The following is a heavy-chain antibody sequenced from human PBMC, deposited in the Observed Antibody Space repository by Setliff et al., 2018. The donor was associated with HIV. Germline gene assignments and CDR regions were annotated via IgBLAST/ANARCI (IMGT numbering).Heavy chain of an antibody. CDR3: ATDVALAGPFHH. CDR1: GYSFTNYW. D-gene: IGHD6-13*01. V-gene: IGHV5-51*01. CDR2: IYPADSDT. Sequence: GESLKISCKGSGYSFTNYWIGWVRQVPGKGLEWMGIIYPADSDTRYSPSFQGQVTISADKSISTAYLQWSSLRASDTAVYYCATDVALAGPFHHWGQGTLVTVSS. J-gene: IGHJ1*01.